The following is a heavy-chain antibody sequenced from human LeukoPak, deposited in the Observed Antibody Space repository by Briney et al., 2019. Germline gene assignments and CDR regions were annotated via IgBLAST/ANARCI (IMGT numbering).Heavy chain of an antibody. J-gene: IGHJ4*02. Sequence: PSETLSLTCTVSGGSISSYFWSWMRQPAGKGLEWIGRIYNSGSTSYNPSLKSRVTMSVDTSKNQFSMKLTSVTAADTAVYYCARCDSATALDYWGQGTLVTVSS. CDR1: GGSISSYF. V-gene: IGHV4-4*07. D-gene: IGHD6-25*01. CDR3: ARCDSATALDY. CDR2: IYNSGST.